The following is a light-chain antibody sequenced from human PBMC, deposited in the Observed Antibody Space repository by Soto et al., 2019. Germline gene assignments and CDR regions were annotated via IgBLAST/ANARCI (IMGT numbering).Light chain of an antibody. V-gene: IGLV2-23*01. J-gene: IGLJ3*02. CDR2: EDN. Sequence: QAVVTQPASVSGSPGQSITISCTGTSSDVGSYNLVSWYQQHPGKAPKLMIYEDNKRPSGVSNRFSGSKSGNTASLTISGLQAEDEADYYCCSYARSSTLVFGGGTKLTVL. CDR1: SSDVGSYNL. CDR3: CSYARSSTLV.